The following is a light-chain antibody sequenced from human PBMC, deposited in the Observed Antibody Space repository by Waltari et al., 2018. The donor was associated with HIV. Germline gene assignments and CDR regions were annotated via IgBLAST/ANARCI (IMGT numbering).Light chain of an antibody. J-gene: IGKJ2*01. Sequence: EIVLTQSPGTLSLSPGERATLSCRASQGVSSSYLAWYQQKPGTAPSLLVYAASSRATGVPDRFSGSASGADFTVTISRLEPEDFAVYYCQHFGTSPPRYTFGQGTKLELK. CDR1: QGVSSSY. V-gene: IGKV3-20*01. CDR2: AAS. CDR3: QHFGTSPPRYT.